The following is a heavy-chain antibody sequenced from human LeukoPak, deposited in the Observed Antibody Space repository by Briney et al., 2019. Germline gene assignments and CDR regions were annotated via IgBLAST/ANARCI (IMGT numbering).Heavy chain of an antibody. J-gene: IGHJ5*02. CDR3: ARDFAFSYP. CDR1: GFSFSDYF. V-gene: IGHV3-21*01. D-gene: IGHD3-3*01. Sequence: GGSLRFSVAASGFSFSDYFRHWFGQAPGKGPEWVSSISTSGTYIHYADSVKGRFTISRDNAKNSLFLQMDSLRAEDTAMYYCARDFAFSYPWGQGTLVTVSS. CDR2: ISTSGTYI.